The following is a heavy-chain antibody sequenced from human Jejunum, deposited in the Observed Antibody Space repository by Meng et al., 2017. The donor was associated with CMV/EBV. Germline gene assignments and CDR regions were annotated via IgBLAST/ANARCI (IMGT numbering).Heavy chain of an antibody. J-gene: IGHJ4*02. Sequence: QVQLQESGPVLVKPSETLSLTCTVSGGSINNYYWSWIRQSAGKGLEWIGRFYSSDTYNYHPSLNSRVTMSLDTSKKQFSLILSSVTAADTARYYCARGPGASTREGFDHWGLGTLVTVSS. CDR1: GGSINNYY. CDR3: ARGPGASTREGFDH. CDR2: FYSSDTY. V-gene: IGHV4-4*07. D-gene: IGHD1-26*01.